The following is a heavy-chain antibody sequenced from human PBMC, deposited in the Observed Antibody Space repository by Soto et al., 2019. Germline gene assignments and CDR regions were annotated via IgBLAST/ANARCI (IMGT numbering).Heavy chain of an antibody. Sequence: EVQLVESGGGLVQPGGSLRLSCAASGVTFSSYSMNWVRQAPGKGLEWVSYISSSSSTILYADSVKGRFTISRDNAKNSLYLQMNSLRAEDTAVYYCATKPIMAPAGGSWGQGTLVTVSS. CDR1: GVTFSSYS. CDR3: ATKPIMAPAGGS. V-gene: IGHV3-48*01. J-gene: IGHJ5*02. D-gene: IGHD2-2*01. CDR2: ISSSSSTI.